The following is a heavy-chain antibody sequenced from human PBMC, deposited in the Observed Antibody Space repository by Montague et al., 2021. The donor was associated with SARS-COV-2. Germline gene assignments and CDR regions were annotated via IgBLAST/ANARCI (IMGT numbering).Heavy chain of an antibody. CDR1: GYSFINYA. D-gene: IGHD2-21*02. CDR2: ISGSGGNT. J-gene: IGHJ4*02. CDR3: AKGMEVVVTANY. Sequence: SLRLSCAASGYSFINYAMGWVRQAPGKGLEWVSVISGSGGNTYFADSVRGRFTISRDNSKNTLYLQMNSLRAEDTALYYCAKGMEVVVTANYWGQGTLVTVSS. V-gene: IGHV3-23*01.